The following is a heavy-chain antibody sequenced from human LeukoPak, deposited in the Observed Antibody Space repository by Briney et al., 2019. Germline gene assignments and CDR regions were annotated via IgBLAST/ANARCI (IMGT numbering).Heavy chain of an antibody. CDR2: INPNSGGT. Sequence: ASVKVSCKASGYTFTGYYMHWVRQAPGQGLEWMGRINPNSGGTNYAQKFQGRVTMTRDTSISTAYMELSRLRSDDTAVYYCARGNYGSGSYSWFDPWGQGTLVTVSS. D-gene: IGHD3-10*01. CDR3: ARGNYGSGSYSWFDP. CDR1: GYTFTGYY. J-gene: IGHJ5*02. V-gene: IGHV1-2*06.